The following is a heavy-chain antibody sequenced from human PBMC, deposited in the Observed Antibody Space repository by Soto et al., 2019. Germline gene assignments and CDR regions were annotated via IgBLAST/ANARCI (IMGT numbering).Heavy chain of an antibody. CDR2: ISGSGGST. D-gene: IGHD2-21*02. CDR1: GFTFSSYA. CDR3: AKDIVVVTATFDY. V-gene: IGHV3-23*01. J-gene: IGHJ4*02. Sequence: WSLRLSCAASGFTFSSYAMSWVRQAPGKGLEWVSAISGSGGSTYYADSVKGRFTISRDNSKNTLYLQMNSLRAEDTAVYSCAKDIVVVTATFDYWGQGTLFAVSS.